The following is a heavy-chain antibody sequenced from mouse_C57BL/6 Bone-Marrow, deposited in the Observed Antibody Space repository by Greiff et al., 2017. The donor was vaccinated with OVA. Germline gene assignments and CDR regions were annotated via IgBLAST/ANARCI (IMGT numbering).Heavy chain of an antibody. CDR1: GYTFTSYW. CDR2: IDPSDSYT. D-gene: IGHD2-4*01. Sequence: QVQLQQPGAELVMPGASVKLSCKASGYTFTSYWMHWVKQRPGQGLEWIGEIDPSDSYTNYNQKLKGKSTLTVDKSSSTAYMQLSSLISEDSAVYYCAREEIYYDYWYFDVWGTGTTVTVSS. J-gene: IGHJ1*03. CDR3: AREEIYYDYWYFDV. V-gene: IGHV1-69*01.